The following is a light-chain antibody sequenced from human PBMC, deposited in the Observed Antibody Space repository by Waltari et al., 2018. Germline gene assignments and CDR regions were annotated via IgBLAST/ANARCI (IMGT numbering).Light chain of an antibody. CDR2: WGS. V-gene: IGKV4-1*01. CDR3: QQYYTTPYT. CDR1: QTLLYNSNNKNY. Sequence: DIVMTQSPDSLAVSLGERATINCKSSQTLLYNSNNKNYLAWYQQKPGQPPQLLVYWGSILYSGVPDRFSGSGSGTDFTLTISSLQAEDVAVYYCQQYYTTPYTFGQGTKLEIK. J-gene: IGKJ2*01.